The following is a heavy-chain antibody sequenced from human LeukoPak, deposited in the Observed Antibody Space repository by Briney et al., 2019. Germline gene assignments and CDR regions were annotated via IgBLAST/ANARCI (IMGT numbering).Heavy chain of an antibody. J-gene: IGHJ4*02. CDR3: AGGEEVTTTKSFDY. V-gene: IGHV3-11*04. CDR2: VSGSGRTI. Sequence: TGESPRLSCAASGLTFGDSYVNCIRQAPGKGLGWLSFVSGSGRTINYAESVKGRFTISWDNARKSLYLQMIRLTVEDTVFYYCAGGEEVTTTKSFDYWGQGTLVTVSS. CDR1: GLTFGDSY. D-gene: IGHD3-10*01.